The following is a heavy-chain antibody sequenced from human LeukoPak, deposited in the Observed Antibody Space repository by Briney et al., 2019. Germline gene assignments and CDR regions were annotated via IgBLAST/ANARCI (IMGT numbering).Heavy chain of an antibody. Sequence: GGSLRLSCAASGFTFSSYAMSWVRQAPGKGLEWVSGISGSGGSTYYADSVKGRFTISRDNSKNTLYLQMNSLRAEDTAVYYCAKAVQLERRGAGYWGQGTLVTVSS. D-gene: IGHD1-1*01. V-gene: IGHV3-23*01. J-gene: IGHJ4*02. CDR2: ISGSGGST. CDR1: GFTFSSYA. CDR3: AKAVQLERRGAGY.